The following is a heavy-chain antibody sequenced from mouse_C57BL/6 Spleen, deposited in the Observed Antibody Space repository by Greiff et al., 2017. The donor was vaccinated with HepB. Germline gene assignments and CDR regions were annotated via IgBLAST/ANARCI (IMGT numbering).Heavy chain of an antibody. CDR3: TKGGSGYEAFDY. CDR1: GFNIKDYY. CDR2: IDPEDGDT. V-gene: IGHV14-1*01. J-gene: IGHJ2*01. Sequence: DVKLQESGAELVRPGASVKLSCTASGFNIKDYYMHWVKQRPEQGLEWIGRIDPEDGDTEYAPKFQGKATMTADTSSNTAYLQLSSLTSEDTAVYYCTKGGSGYEAFDYWGQGTTLTVSS. D-gene: IGHD3-2*02.